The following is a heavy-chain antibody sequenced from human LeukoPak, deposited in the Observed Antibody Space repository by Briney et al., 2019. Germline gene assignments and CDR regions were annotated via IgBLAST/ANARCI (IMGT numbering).Heavy chain of an antibody. D-gene: IGHD4-17*01. CDR3: ARENYGDYVGLGYDY. Sequence: GSLRLSLSASGFTFSSYSTNWGRQGPGKGAEGVSGIYSGGSTYYADSVKGRFTISRDNSKNTLYLQMNSLRAEDTAVYYCARENYGDYVGLGYDYWGQGTLVTVSS. J-gene: IGHJ4*02. CDR1: GFTFSSYS. V-gene: IGHV3-66*01. CDR2: IYSGGST.